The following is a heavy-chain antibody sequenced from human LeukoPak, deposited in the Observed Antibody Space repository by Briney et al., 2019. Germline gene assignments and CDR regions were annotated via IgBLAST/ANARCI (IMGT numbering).Heavy chain of an antibody. D-gene: IGHD6-13*01. CDR2: ICSSSSYI. Sequence: PGGSLRLSCAASGFTFSSDSMNWVRPAPGKGLEWVSSICSSSSYIYYADSVKGRFTISRDNAKNSLYLQMNSLRAEDTAVYYCARDLGEDSSSWYMGAFDIWGQGTMVTVSS. CDR3: ARDLGEDSSSWYMGAFDI. V-gene: IGHV3-21*01. J-gene: IGHJ3*02. CDR1: GFTFSSDS.